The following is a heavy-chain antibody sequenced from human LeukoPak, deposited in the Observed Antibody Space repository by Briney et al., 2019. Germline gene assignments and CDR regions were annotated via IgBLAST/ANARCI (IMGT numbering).Heavy chain of an antibody. CDR3: ARGFNPLEAFDY. Sequence: ASVKVSCKASGYIFTSYVMHWVRQAPGQRLEWMGWINAGNGNTRYSQKFQGRVTITRDTSASTAYMELSSLRSEDTAVYYCARGFNPLEAFDYWGQGTLVTVSS. V-gene: IGHV1-3*01. CDR2: INAGNGNT. D-gene: IGHD3-3*01. J-gene: IGHJ4*02. CDR1: GYIFTSYV.